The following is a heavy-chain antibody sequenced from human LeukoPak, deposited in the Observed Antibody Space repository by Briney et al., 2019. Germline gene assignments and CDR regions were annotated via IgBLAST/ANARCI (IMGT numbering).Heavy chain of an antibody. Sequence: SETLSLTCTVSGGSISSYYWSWIRQSPGKGLEWIGYIHDSDNTYYSPSLKSRVTISVDTSKNQFSLRVNSMTAADTAVYYCARGRRTISGVVTPHFDYWGQGTLVTVSS. CDR1: GGSISSYY. J-gene: IGHJ4*02. V-gene: IGHV4-59*01. CDR3: ARGRRTISGVVTPHFDY. CDR2: IHDSDNT. D-gene: IGHD3-3*01.